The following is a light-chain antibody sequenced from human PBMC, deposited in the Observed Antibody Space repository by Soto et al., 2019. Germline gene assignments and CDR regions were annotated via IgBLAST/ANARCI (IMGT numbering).Light chain of an antibody. V-gene: IGKV3-20*01. CDR1: QSVSSSY. J-gene: IGKJ1*01. CDR3: QQSGSSTGT. Sequence: EIVLTQSPGTLSLSPGERATLSCRASQSVSSSYLAWYQQKPGQAPRLLIYGASSRATGIPDRFSGSGSGTDFTLTISRLEPQDSAVYYCQQSGSSTGTFGQGTKV. CDR2: GAS.